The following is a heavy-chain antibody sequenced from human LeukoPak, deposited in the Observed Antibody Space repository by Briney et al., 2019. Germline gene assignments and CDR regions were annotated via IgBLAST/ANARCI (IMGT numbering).Heavy chain of an antibody. CDR1: GGSISSYY. V-gene: IGHV4-59*01. D-gene: IGHD6-19*01. CDR2: IYYSGST. CDR3: ARTTSQWLGWYFDL. J-gene: IGHJ2*01. Sequence: SETLSLTCTVSGGSISSYYWSWIRQPPGKGLEWIGYIYYSGSTNYNPSLKSRVTISVDTSKNQFSLKLSSVTAADTAVYYCARTTSQWLGWYFDLWGRGTLVTVSS.